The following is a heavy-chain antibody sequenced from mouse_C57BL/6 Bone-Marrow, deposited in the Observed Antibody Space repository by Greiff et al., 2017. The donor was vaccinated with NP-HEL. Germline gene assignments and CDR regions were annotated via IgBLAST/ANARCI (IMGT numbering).Heavy chain of an antibody. D-gene: IGHD1-1*01. V-gene: IGHV1-81*01. CDR2: IYPRSGNT. J-gene: IGHJ2*01. Sequence: QVQLKESGAELARPGASVKLSCKASGYTFTSYGISWVKQRPGQGLEWIGEIYPRSGNTYYNEKFKGKATLTADKSSSTAYMELRSLTAEDAAVYFCALITTVPPDYWGQGTTLTVSS. CDR1: GYTFTSYG. CDR3: ALITTVPPDY.